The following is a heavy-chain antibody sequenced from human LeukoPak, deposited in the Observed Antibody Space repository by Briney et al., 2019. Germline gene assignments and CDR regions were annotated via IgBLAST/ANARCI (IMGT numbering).Heavy chain of an antibody. D-gene: IGHD4-23*01. CDR3: SREAGGNSAGFDS. V-gene: IGHV3-30-3*01. CDR1: GFTFSSYA. Sequence: GGSLRLSCAASGFTFSSYAMRWVRQAPGKGLEWVAVISYDGSNKYYADSVKARFTLSRDNAKNTLYLQMNSLRVDDTALYFCSREAGGNSAGFDSWGQGTLVTVSS. CDR2: ISYDGSNK. J-gene: IGHJ4*02.